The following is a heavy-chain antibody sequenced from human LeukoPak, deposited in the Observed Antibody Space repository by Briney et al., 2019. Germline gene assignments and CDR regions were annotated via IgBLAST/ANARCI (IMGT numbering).Heavy chain of an antibody. D-gene: IGHD3-22*01. V-gene: IGHV3-66*01. CDR3: ARFEMGYYDSSGYYGY. CDR2: IYSGGRT. CDR1: GFTVSSNY. Sequence: GGSLRLSCAASGFTVSSNYMSWVRQAPGKGLEWVSVIYSGGRTYYADSVKGRLTISRDKSKNTLYLQMNSLRAEDTAVYYCARFEMGYYDSSGYYGYWGQGTLVTVSS. J-gene: IGHJ4*02.